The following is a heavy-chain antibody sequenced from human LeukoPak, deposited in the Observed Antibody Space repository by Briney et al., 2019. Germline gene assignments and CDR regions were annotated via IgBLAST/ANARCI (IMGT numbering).Heavy chain of an antibody. V-gene: IGHV4-38-2*02. CDR1: GYSISSGFH. Sequence: SETLSLTCTVSGYSISSGFHWGWIRQPPGQGLEWIGNIYHNGSTYYNPSLKGRVTMSVDTSKNHFSLMLGSVTAADTAVYYCAREVGWLHPAGAFDIWGQGTLVPVSS. J-gene: IGHJ3*02. CDR2: IYHNGST. D-gene: IGHD3-10*01. CDR3: AREVGWLHPAGAFDI.